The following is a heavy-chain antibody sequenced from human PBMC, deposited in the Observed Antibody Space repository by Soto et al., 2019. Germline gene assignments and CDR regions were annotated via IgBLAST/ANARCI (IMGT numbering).Heavy chain of an antibody. V-gene: IGHV1-18*01. CDR2: ISAYNGNT. J-gene: IGHJ3*02. CDR1: GYTFTSYG. Sequence: GASVKVSCKASGYTFTSYGISWVRQAPGQGLEWMGWISAYNGNTNYAQKLQGRVTMTTDISTSTAYMELRSLRSDDTAVYYCARGGYDIFPLAFHIWGQGTMVTVSS. D-gene: IGHD5-12*01. CDR3: ARGGYDIFPLAFHI.